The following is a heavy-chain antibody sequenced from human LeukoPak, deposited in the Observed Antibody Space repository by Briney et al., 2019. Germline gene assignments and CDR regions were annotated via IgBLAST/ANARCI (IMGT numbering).Heavy chain of an antibody. CDR2: ISNDGSST. V-gene: IGHV3-74*01. J-gene: IGHJ4*02. Sequence: PGGSLRLSCVASGFTFSRYWMHWVRQAPGKGLVWVSRISNDGSSTNYADSVKGRFTISRDNAKSTLYLEMNSLRAEDTAVYYCTKSGIAAAGSLVYFDYWGQGTLVTASS. D-gene: IGHD6-13*01. CDR1: GFTFSRYW. CDR3: TKSGIAAAGSLVYFDY.